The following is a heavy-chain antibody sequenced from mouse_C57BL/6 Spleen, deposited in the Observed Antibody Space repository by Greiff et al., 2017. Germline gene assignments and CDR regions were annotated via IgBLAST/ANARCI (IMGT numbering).Heavy chain of an antibody. V-gene: IGHV5-17*01. CDR3: ASFLFEY. J-gene: IGHJ2*01. CDR2: ISSGSSTI. CDR1: GFTFSDYG. Sequence: EVMLVESGGGLVKPGGSLKLSCAASGFTFSDYGMHWVRQAPEKGLEWVAYISSGSSTIYYADTVKGRFTIYRDNAKNTLFLQMTSLRSEDTAMYYCASFLFEYWGQGTTLTVSS.